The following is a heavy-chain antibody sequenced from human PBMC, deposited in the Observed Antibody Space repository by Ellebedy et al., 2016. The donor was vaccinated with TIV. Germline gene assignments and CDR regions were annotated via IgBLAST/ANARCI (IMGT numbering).Heavy chain of an antibody. J-gene: IGHJ4*02. CDR3: VRDRGELLLGGMFDY. CDR1: GFSFRSFG. Sequence: PGGSLRLSCAASGFSFRSFGMHWVRQAPGKGLEWVAGISYDGSNKYYVDSVKGRFTISRDKSKNTLDLQMNSLRAEDTAVYFCVRDRGELLLGGMFDYWGQGTLVTVSS. V-gene: IGHV3-30*03. D-gene: IGHD3-16*01. CDR2: ISYDGSNK.